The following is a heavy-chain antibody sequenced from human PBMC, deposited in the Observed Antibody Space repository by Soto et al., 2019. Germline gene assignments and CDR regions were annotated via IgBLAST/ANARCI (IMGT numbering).Heavy chain of an antibody. CDR2: IWYDGSNQ. D-gene: IGHD5-18*01. CDR3: AGGYSYSPGFYFDY. Sequence: QVQLVESGGGVVQPGRSLRLSCAASGFTFSSYAMHWVRQAPGKGLEWVAVIWYDGSNQYYADSVKGQITISRDNSKNTLYLQMNSLRAEDTAVYYCAGGYSYSPGFYFDYWGQGALVTVSS. V-gene: IGHV3-33*08. CDR1: GFTFSSYA. J-gene: IGHJ4*02.